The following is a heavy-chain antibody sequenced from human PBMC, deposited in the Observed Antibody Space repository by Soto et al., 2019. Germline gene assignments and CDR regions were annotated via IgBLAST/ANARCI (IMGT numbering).Heavy chain of an antibody. CDR3: ARVAPEYSSTPRRFDF. CDR2: ISGSGGSI. Sequence: GGSLRLSCAASGFTFGVCAMSWVRQAPGKGLEWVSSISGSGGSIYYAHSVKGRFTISRDKTKNTLDLQMNSLRAEDTAVYHCARVAPEYSSTPRRFDFWGQGTLVTVSS. V-gene: IGHV3-23*01. D-gene: IGHD6-13*01. CDR1: GFTFGVCA. J-gene: IGHJ4*02.